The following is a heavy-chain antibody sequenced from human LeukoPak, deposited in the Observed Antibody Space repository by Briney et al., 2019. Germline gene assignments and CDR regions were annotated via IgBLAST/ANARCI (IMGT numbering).Heavy chain of an antibody. CDR2: IKSKTDGGTT. D-gene: IGHD3-22*01. Sequence: GGSLRLSCAASGFTFSNAWMSWVRQAPGKGLGWVGRIKSKTDGGTTDYAAPVKGRFTISRDDSKNTLYLQMNSLKTEDTAVYYCTRYLPDYYDSSGHRGPHFDYWGQGTLVTVSS. J-gene: IGHJ4*02. CDR1: GFTFSNAW. V-gene: IGHV3-15*01. CDR3: TRYLPDYYDSSGHRGPHFDY.